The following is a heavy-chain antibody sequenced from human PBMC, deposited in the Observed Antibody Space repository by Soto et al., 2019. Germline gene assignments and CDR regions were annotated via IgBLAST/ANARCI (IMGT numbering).Heavy chain of an antibody. D-gene: IGHD6-19*01. CDR1: GGSLNGYY. Sequence: SETLSLTCAVYGGSLNGYYWSWIRQPPGKGLEWIGEINHSGSTNYNPSLKSRVTISVDTSKNQFSLKLSSVTAADTAVYYCARGIAVAVIDYWGQGTLVTVSS. V-gene: IGHV4-34*01. J-gene: IGHJ4*02. CDR2: INHSGST. CDR3: ARGIAVAVIDY.